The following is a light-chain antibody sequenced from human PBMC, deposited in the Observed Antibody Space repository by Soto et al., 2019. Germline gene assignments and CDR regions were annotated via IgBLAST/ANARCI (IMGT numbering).Light chain of an antibody. CDR2: GAS. CDR3: QQYHSWPHT. V-gene: IGKV3-15*01. CDR1: QSVTTN. Sequence: ETVLTQSPATLSVSPGERATFSCRASQSVTTNLAGYQQKPGQVPRLLIYGASTRATGIPARFSGSGSGTEFTLSISSLQSDDFAIYHCQQYHSWPHTFGQGTKLEIK. J-gene: IGKJ2*01.